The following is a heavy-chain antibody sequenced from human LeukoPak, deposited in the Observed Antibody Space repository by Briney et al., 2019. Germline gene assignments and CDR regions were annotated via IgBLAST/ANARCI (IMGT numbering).Heavy chain of an antibody. J-gene: IGHJ4*02. D-gene: IGHD3-3*01. Sequence: GGSLRLSCAASGFTFSSYAMSWVRQAPGKGLEWVSTISGSGGSTYYADSVKGRFTISRDNAKNSLYLQMNSLRAEDTAVYYCARVTYVEIDKGKTKNYDFWSGLSRVDYWGQGTLVTVSS. V-gene: IGHV3-23*01. CDR2: ISGSGGST. CDR1: GFTFSSYA. CDR3: ARVTYVEIDKGKTKNYDFWSGLSRVDY.